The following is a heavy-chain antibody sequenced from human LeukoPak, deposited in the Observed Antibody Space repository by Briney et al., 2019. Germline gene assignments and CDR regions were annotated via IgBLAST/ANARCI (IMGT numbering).Heavy chain of an antibody. CDR1: AGSISSGSHY. CDR2: IYISGST. CDR3: ARERGSLTGYLSIDY. J-gene: IGHJ4*01. V-gene: IGHV4-61*02. Sequence: SETLSLTCTVSAGSISSGSHYWTWIRQPAGKGLEWIGRIYISGSTNYNASLKSRVTISVDTSKNQFSLKLSSVTAADTAVYYCARERGSLTGYLSIDYWGHGTLVTVSS. D-gene: IGHD3-9*01.